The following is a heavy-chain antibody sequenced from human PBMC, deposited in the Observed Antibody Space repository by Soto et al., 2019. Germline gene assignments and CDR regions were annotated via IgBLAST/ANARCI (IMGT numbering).Heavy chain of an antibody. Sequence: QVQLQESGPRLVKPSETLSLTCSVSGSSFSNFYWSWIRQSAGKGLEWIGRIYTSGATSYNPSLKGRVTMSVDTSQTERSLDVRSVTAADTTVYFCARGGIQLSYAFDYWGPGILVTVSS. J-gene: IGHJ4*02. D-gene: IGHD1-1*01. CDR2: IYTSGAT. V-gene: IGHV4-4*07. CDR3: ARGGIQLSYAFDY. CDR1: GSSFSNFY.